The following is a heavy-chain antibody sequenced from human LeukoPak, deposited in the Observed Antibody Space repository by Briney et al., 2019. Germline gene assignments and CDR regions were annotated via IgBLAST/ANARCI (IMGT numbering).Heavy chain of an antibody. V-gene: IGHV4-34*01. Sequence: SETLSLTCAVYGGSFSGYYWSWIRQPPGKGLEWIGEINHSGSTNYNPSLKSRVTISVDTSKNQFSLKLSSETAADTAVYYCARGMATVVKGNWFDPWGQGTLVTVSS. CDR2: INHSGST. CDR3: ARGMATVVKGNWFDP. J-gene: IGHJ5*02. D-gene: IGHD4-23*01. CDR1: GGSFSGYY.